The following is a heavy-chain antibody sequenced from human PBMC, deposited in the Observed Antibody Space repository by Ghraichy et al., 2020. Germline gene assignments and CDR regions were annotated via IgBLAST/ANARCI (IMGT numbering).Heavy chain of an antibody. CDR2: ISGSGGST. D-gene: IGHD6-13*01. J-gene: IGHJ4*02. CDR1: GFSFSSYV. CDR3: AKVEYSTPGNYFDY. V-gene: IGHV3-23*01. Sequence: GGSLRLSCAGSGFSFSSYVLSWGRQAPGKGLEWVSGISGSGGSTYYADSVRGRFTISRDNSKNSLGLQMSSLRAEDTAVYFCAKVEYSTPGNYFDYWGQGTLVTVSS.